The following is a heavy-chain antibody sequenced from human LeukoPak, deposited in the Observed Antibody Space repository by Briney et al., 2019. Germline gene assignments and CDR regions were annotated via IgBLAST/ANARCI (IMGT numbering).Heavy chain of an antibody. CDR3: ARGPIVGDTTRGWYIDL. CDR1: GFSVRTTY. Sequence: PGGSLRLSCAVSGFSVRTTYMSWVRQAPGKGLEWVSVIYTGGGTDHADSVKGRFTISRDNSKNTLSLQMNSLRAEDTAVYYCARGPIVGDTTRGWYIDLWGRGTLVTVSS. J-gene: IGHJ2*01. V-gene: IGHV3-66*01. D-gene: IGHD1-26*01. CDR2: IYTGGGT.